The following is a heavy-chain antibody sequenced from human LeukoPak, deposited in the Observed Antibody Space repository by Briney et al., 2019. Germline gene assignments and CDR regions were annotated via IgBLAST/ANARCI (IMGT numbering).Heavy chain of an antibody. CDR3: ARVLWWSSSYFDY. CDR1: GYSISSGYY. CDR2: INHSGST. V-gene: IGHV4-34*01. D-gene: IGHD2-8*02. J-gene: IGHJ4*02. Sequence: PSETLSLTCAVSGYSISSGYYWSWIRQPPRKGLEWIGEINHSGSTNYNPSLKSRVTISVDTSKNQFSLKLSSVTAADTAVYYCARVLWWSSSYFDYWGQGTLVTVSS.